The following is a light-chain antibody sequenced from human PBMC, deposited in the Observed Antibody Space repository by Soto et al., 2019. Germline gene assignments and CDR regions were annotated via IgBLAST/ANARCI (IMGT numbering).Light chain of an antibody. CDR1: QSVSVN. J-gene: IGKJ4*01. CDR2: SAS. Sequence: EVVLTQSPATLSLSPGESATLSCRASQSVSVNFAWYQQKPGQAPRPLIYSASDRAPGIPARFSGRRSGTYFTLTISSLEPEDFAVYYCQERNRWPRGTFGGGTKVEIK. CDR3: QERNRWPRGT. V-gene: IGKV3-11*01.